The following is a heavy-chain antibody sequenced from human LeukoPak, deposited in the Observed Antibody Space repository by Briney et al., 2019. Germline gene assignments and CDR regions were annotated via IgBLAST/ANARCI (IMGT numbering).Heavy chain of an antibody. V-gene: IGHV4-39*07. Sequence: SETLSLTCTVSGGSISGGRYYLAWIRQPPGKGLEWIASISYNGIPYYNPSLKSRVTISVDTSKNQFSLKLSSVTAADTAVYYCARDFLAAAGNWFDPWGQGTLVTVSS. CDR2: ISYNGIP. D-gene: IGHD6-13*01. CDR1: GGSISGGRYY. CDR3: ARDFLAAAGNWFDP. J-gene: IGHJ5*02.